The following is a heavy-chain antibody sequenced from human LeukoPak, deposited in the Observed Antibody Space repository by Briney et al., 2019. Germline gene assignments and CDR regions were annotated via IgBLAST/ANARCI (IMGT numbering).Heavy chain of an antibody. CDR3: ARLTSGTHPNFDF. CDR2: IYYSGST. J-gene: IGHJ4*02. D-gene: IGHD3-10*01. V-gene: IGHV4-59*08. Sequence: SETLSLTCTVSGGSISSYYWSWIRQPPGKGLEWIGYIYYSGSTNYNPSLTSRVTILVDASKNQFSLRLSSVTAADTAVYYCARLTSGTHPNFDFWGRGTLVTVSS. CDR1: GGSISSYY.